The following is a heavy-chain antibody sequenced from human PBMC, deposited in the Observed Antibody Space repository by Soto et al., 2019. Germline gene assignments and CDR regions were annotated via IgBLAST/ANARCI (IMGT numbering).Heavy chain of an antibody. CDR2: INHSGST. V-gene: IGHV4-34*01. CDR3: ARGFIYYGSGSYYNKDYYYGMDV. J-gene: IGHJ6*02. Sequence: PSETLSLTCAVYGGSFSGYYWSWIRQPPGKGLEWTGEINHSGSTNYNPSLKSRATISVDTSKNQFSLKLSSVTAADTAVYYCARGFIYYGSGSYYNKDYYYGMDVWGQGTTVTVSS. CDR1: GGSFSGYY. D-gene: IGHD3-10*01.